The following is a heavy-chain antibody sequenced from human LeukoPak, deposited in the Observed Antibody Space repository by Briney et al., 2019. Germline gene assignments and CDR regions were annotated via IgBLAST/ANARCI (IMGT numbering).Heavy chain of an antibody. D-gene: IGHD2-8*02. V-gene: IGHV6-1*01. CDR2: TYYRSKWYS. CDR1: GDIVSSTDAA. CDR3: ARSTGWLNGH. J-gene: IGHJ4*02. Sequence: SQTLSLTCAISGDIVSSTDAAWNWIRQSPSRGLEWLGRTYYRSKWYSDYAVSVKGRITVNPDTSKNQFSLHLKSVTPEDSAVYYCARSTGWLNGHWGQGTLVTVSS.